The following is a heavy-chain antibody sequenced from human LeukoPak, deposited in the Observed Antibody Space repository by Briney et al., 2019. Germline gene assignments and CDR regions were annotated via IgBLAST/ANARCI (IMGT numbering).Heavy chain of an antibody. CDR1: GYTFTSYG. J-gene: IGHJ4*02. Sequence: ASVKVSCKASGYTFTSYGISWVRQAPGQGLEWMGWISAYNGNTNYAQKLQGRVTMTTDTSTSTAYMELRSLRSDDTAVYYCARPRYYGSSGYYSPYYFDYWGQGTLVTVSS. CDR2: ISAYNGNT. V-gene: IGHV1-18*01. D-gene: IGHD3-22*01. CDR3: ARPRYYGSSGYYSPYYFDY.